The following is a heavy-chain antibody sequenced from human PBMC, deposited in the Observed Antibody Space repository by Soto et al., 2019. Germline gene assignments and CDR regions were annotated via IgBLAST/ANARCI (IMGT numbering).Heavy chain of an antibody. V-gene: IGHV4-30-4*01. Sequence: SETLSLTCTVSGDSISRDYYWSWIRQPPGKGLEWIGFIYYSGNSYYTPSLKSRLTISVDTSENQFSLKLSSVTAADTAVYYCARTLGSGSYYSFHYWGQGTLVTVSS. CDR1: GDSISRDYY. J-gene: IGHJ4*02. D-gene: IGHD3-10*01. CDR2: IYYSGNS. CDR3: ARTLGSGSYYSFHY.